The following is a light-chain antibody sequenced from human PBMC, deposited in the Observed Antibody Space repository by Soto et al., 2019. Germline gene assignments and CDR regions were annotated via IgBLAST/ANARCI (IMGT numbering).Light chain of an antibody. J-gene: IGLJ1*01. CDR3: SSYTSSSIDYV. Sequence: QSALTQPASVSGSPGQSITISCTGTSSDVGGYNYVSWYQQHPGKAPKLMIYEVSNRPSGVSNRFSGSKSGNTASLTISGLQGEGEADYYCSSYTSSSIDYVFGTGTKLTVL. CDR1: SSDVGGYNY. V-gene: IGLV2-14*01. CDR2: EVS.